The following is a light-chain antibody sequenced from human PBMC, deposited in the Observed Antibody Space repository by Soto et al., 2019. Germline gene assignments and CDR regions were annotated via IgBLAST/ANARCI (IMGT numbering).Light chain of an antibody. V-gene: IGKV3-20*01. Sequence: EIVLTQSPCTLSLSPGERATLSCRPSQTVSSRYLAWYQQRPGQAPRLLIYGASTRATGIPDRFSGSGSGTDFTLTISRLEPEDFAVYYCQQYGSSPPLTFGGGTKVDIK. CDR2: GAS. CDR3: QQYGSSPPLT. J-gene: IGKJ4*01. CDR1: QTVSSRY.